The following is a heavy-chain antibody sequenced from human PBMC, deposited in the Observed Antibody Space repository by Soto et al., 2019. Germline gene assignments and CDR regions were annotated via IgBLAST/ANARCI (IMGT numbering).Heavy chain of an antibody. CDR2: FDPEDGET. CDR1: GYTLTELS. Sequence: QIQLVQSGAEVKKPGASVKVSCKVSGYTLTELSMHWVRQAPGKGLEWMGGFDPEDGETIYAQKFQGRVTMTEDTSTDTAYIELSSLRSEDTAVYYCATALSGDSSSSQTYYYYYYMDVWGKGTTVTVSS. CDR3: ATALSGDSSSSQTYYYYYYMDV. V-gene: IGHV1-24*01. J-gene: IGHJ6*03. D-gene: IGHD6-6*01.